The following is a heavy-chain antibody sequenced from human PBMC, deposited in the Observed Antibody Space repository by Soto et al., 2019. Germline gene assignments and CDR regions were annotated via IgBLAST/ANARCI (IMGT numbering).Heavy chain of an antibody. J-gene: IGHJ3*02. D-gene: IGHD3-3*02. CDR1: GGSISSYY. V-gene: IGHV4-59*01. CDR2: IYYSGST. CDR3: ARIAFKRPWAFDI. Sequence: NPSETLSLTCTVSGGSISSYYWSWIRQPPGKGLEWIGYIYYSGSTNYNPSLKSRVTISVDTSKNQFSLKLSSVTTADTAVYYCARIAFKRPWAFDIWGQGTMVTVSS.